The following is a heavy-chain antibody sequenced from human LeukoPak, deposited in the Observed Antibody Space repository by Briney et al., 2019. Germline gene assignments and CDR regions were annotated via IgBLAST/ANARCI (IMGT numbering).Heavy chain of an antibody. D-gene: IGHD2-15*01. CDR1: GFTFRNYW. CDR3: ARHRSGGSQDDAFDI. CDR2: IKQDGSEK. J-gene: IGHJ3*02. V-gene: IGHV3-7*01. Sequence: GGSLRLSCAASGFTFRNYWMSWVRQAPGKGLEWVADIKQDGSEKYYVDSVKGRFTIPRQNAKNSLFLQMNSLRAEDTAVYYCARHRSGGSQDDAFDIWGQGTLVTVSS.